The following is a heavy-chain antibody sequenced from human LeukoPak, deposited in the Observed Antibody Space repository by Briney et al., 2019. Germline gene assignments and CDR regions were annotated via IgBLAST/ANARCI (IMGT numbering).Heavy chain of an antibody. J-gene: IGHJ2*01. Sequence: PGGSLRLSCAASGFTFSTYWMYWVRQAPGKGLLWVSRINTEGKTTHYADSVKGQFGISRDNAKNTLYLQMNSLRTEDTAVYYCARDPGSNSHDWYFDLWGRGTLVTVSS. D-gene: IGHD1-26*01. CDR3: ARDPGSNSHDWYFDL. CDR1: GFTFSTYW. CDR2: INTEGKTT. V-gene: IGHV3-74*01.